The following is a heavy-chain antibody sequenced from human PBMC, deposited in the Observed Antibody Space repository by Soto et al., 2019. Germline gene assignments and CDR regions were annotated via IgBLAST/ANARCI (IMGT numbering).Heavy chain of an antibody. J-gene: IGHJ6*03. CDR2: IYYSGTT. V-gene: IGHV4-59*01. CDR1: VGSISNYY. CDR3: ARLGYCSGAPCYYYMDV. Sequence: PSETLSLTCTVSVGSISNYYWTWIRQPPGKGLEWIGWIYYSGTTSYSPSLKSRITISVDTSKNQFSLNLSSVTVADTAVYYCARLGYCSGAPCYYYMDVWGKGATVTVSS. D-gene: IGHD2-15*01.